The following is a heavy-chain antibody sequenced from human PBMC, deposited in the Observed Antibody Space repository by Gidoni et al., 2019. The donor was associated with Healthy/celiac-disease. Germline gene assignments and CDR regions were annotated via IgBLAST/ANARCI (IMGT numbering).Heavy chain of an antibody. CDR2: ISYDGSNK. D-gene: IGHD2-2*01. CDR1: AFTFSSYA. J-gene: IGHJ4*02. Sequence: QVQLVESGGGVVQPGRSLRLSCAASAFTFSSYARHWVRQAPGKGLEWVAVISYDGSNKYYADAVKGRFTISRDNSKNTLYLQMNSLRAEDTAVYYCARGGSIVVVPAAISILDYWGQGTLVTVSS. V-gene: IGHV3-30-3*01. CDR3: ARGGSIVVVPAAISILDY.